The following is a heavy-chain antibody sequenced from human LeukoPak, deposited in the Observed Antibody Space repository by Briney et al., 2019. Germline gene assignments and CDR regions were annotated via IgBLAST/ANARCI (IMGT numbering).Heavy chain of an antibody. D-gene: IGHD3-16*01. Sequence: SETLSLTCAVYGGSFSGYYWSWIRQPPGKGLEWIGEINHSGSTNYNPSLKSRVTISVDTSKNQFSLRLRSVTAADTAVYYCARGPYALDYWGQGTLVTVSS. CDR2: INHSGST. V-gene: IGHV4-34*01. CDR3: ARGPYALDY. CDR1: GGSFSGYY. J-gene: IGHJ4*02.